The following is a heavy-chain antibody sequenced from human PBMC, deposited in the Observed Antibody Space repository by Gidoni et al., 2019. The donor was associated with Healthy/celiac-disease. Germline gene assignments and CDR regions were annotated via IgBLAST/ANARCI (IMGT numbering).Heavy chain of an antibody. V-gene: IGHV3-23*01. CDR3: ARCLGELSSQRYYYGMDV. CDR1: GFTFSSYA. J-gene: IGHJ6*02. CDR2: ISGSGGST. Sequence: EVQLLESGGGLVQPGGSLRLSCAASGFTFSSYARSWVRQAPGKGLEWVSAISGSGGSTYYADSVKGRFTISRDNSKNTLYLQMNSLRAEDTAVYYCARCLGELSSQRYYYGMDVWGQGTTVTVSS. D-gene: IGHD3-16*02.